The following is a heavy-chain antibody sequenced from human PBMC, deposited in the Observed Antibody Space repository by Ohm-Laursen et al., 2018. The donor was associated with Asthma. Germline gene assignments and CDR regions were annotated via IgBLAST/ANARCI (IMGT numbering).Heavy chain of an antibody. V-gene: IGHV3-48*02. CDR3: AGIPYQLPY. J-gene: IGHJ4*02. Sequence: SLRLSCSASGFTFSFYTMNWVRQAPGKGLEWVSNINSDGRNMNYADSVKGRFTISRDNAKNSLYLQMDSLRDEDTAVYYCAGIPYQLPYWGQGTLVTVSS. CDR1: GFTFSFYT. CDR2: INSDGRNM. D-gene: IGHD2-2*01.